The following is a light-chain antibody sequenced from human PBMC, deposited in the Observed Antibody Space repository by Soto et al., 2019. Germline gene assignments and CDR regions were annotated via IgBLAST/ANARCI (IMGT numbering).Light chain of an antibody. CDR2: SVS. Sequence: QSALTQPRSVSGSPGQSVTISCTGTSSDVGGHNYVSWYQQHPGKAPKLMISSVSKRPSGVPDRFSGSKSGNTASLTISGLQAEDEADYYCCSYAGSYTYVFXTGTKVTVL. V-gene: IGLV2-11*01. CDR3: CSYAGSYTYV. CDR1: SSDVGGHNY. J-gene: IGLJ1*01.